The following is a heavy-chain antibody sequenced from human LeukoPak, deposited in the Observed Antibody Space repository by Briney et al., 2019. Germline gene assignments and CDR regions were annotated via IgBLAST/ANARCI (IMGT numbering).Heavy chain of an antibody. Sequence: PGGSLRLSCAASGFTFSTYEMNWVRQAPRKGLERVSSISSSSSYIYYADSVKGRFTISRDNAKNSLYLQMNSLRAEDTAVYYCASSYSGSYFDYWGQGTLVTVSS. CDR2: ISSSSSYI. J-gene: IGHJ4*02. CDR3: ASSYSGSYFDY. D-gene: IGHD1-26*01. CDR1: GFTFSTYE. V-gene: IGHV3-21*01.